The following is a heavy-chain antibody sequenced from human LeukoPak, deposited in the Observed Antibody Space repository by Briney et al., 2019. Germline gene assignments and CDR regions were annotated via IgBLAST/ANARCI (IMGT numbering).Heavy chain of an antibody. CDR1: GFTFSGYA. CDR2: ISGRGGIT. CDR3: AKSAHYGGNTLFDY. J-gene: IGHJ4*02. D-gene: IGHD4-23*01. V-gene: IGHV3-23*01. Sequence: PGGSLRLSCAASGFTFSGYAISWVRPAPGEGLEWVSAISGRGGITYYADSVKGAFTISRDNSKNKLYPQMNSLRAEDTAVYYCAKSAHYGGNTLFDYWGQGTLVTVSS.